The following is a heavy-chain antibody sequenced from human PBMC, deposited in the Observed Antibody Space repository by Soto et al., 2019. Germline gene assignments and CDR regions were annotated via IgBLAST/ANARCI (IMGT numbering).Heavy chain of an antibody. CDR1: GFTFSDYY. CDR2: ISSSVSTI. D-gene: IGHD6-6*01. CDR3: ARDFEQLAIFDY. Sequence: PGGSLRLSCAASGFTFSDYYMSWIRQAPGKGLEWVSYISSSVSTIYYADSVKGRFTISRDNAKNSLYLQMNSLRAEDTAVYYCARDFEQLAIFDYWGQGTLVTVSS. J-gene: IGHJ4*02. V-gene: IGHV3-11*01.